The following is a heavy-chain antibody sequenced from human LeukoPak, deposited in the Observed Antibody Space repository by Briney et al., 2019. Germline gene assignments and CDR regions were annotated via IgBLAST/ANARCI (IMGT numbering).Heavy chain of an antibody. D-gene: IGHD3-3*01. Sequence: GGSLRLSCVVSGFTFSDYYMDWVRQTPGKGLEWIGRTKTKVDNYVTEYAASVKRRFTISRDESKSSMYLQMNSLKTEDTAVYYCTRDNFGSYDFWGQGTRVTVSS. CDR3: TRDNFGSYDF. CDR1: GFTFSDYY. CDR2: TKTKVDNYVT. J-gene: IGHJ4*02. V-gene: IGHV3-72*01.